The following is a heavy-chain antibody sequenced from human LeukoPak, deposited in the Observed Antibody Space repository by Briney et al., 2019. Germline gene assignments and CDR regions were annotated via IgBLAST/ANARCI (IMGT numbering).Heavy chain of an antibody. CDR1: GGTFSSYA. CDR3: AAVPAAIGRVGYYYYYMDV. V-gene: IGHV1-69*13. Sequence: SVTVSCKASGGTFSSYAISWVRQAPGQGLEWMGGIIPIFGTANYAQKFQGRVTITADESTSTAYMELSSLRSEDTAVYYCAAVPAAIGRVGYYYYYMDVWGKGTTVTVSS. D-gene: IGHD2-2*02. CDR2: IIPIFGTA. J-gene: IGHJ6*03.